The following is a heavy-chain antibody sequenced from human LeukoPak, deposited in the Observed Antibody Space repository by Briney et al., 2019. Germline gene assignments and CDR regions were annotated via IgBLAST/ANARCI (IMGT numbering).Heavy chain of an antibody. J-gene: IGHJ3*02. CDR1: GVSISSYD. V-gene: IGHV4-59*01. CDR2: IYYSGST. Sequence: SETLSLTCTVSGVSISSYDWSWVRQPPGKGLEWVGYIYYSGSTNYNPSLKSRLTISVHTSKNQFSLKMSSVTAADTAVYYCARDKGCSGGSCYSDDAFDIWGQGTMVTVSS. CDR3: ARDKGCSGGSCYSDDAFDI. D-gene: IGHD2-15*01.